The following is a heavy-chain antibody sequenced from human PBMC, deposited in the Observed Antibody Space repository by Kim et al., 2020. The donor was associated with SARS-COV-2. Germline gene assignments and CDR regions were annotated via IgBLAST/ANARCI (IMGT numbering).Heavy chain of an antibody. CDR2: ST. CDR3: AKGPFGVVIF. V-gene: IGHV3-23*01. D-gene: IGHD3-3*01. J-gene: IGHJ4*02. Sequence: STYYADSVKGRFTISRDNSKNTLYLQMNSLRAEDTAVYYCAKGPFGVVIFWGQGTLVTVSS.